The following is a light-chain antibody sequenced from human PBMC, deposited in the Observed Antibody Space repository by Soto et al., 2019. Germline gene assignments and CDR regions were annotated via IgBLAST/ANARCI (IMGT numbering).Light chain of an antibody. CDR2: DAS. Sequence: ESVMTQSPATLSVSPGEGATLSCKASQNVYNNLAWYQQRPGQPPRLLIYDASTRATGISARFSGSGYGTEFTLTISSLQSEDLAVYFCQQCRNWPLTFGGGTKVDIK. CDR3: QQCRNWPLT. J-gene: IGKJ4*01. CDR1: QNVYNN. V-gene: IGKV3-15*01.